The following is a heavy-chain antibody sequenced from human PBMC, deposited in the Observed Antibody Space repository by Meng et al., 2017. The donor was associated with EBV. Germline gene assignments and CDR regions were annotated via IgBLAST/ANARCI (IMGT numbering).Heavy chain of an antibody. V-gene: IGHV1-69*01. CDR2: LIPMSGGP. D-gene: IGHD3-10*01. J-gene: IGHJ4*02. CDR1: GGTYRSDD. CDR3: ASESGRGFTPDY. Sequence: QVKWRPEGRGVKKPGSSVKVAYRNLGGTYRSDDGSWVRRAPRQGREWMGGLIPMSGGPPYEQKLQDRVIIIADESTSTHSMELNNLRFEDTAMYYCASESGRGFTPDYWGQGTLVTVSS.